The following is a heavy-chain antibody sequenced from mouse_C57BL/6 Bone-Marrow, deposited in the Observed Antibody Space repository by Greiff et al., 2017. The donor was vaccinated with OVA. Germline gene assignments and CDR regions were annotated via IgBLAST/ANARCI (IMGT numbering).Heavy chain of an antibody. J-gene: IGHJ3*01. CDR3: ARSRFSWFAY. CDR2: IDPSDSYT. V-gene: IGHV1-69*01. CDR1: GYTFTSYW. Sequence: QVQLQQSGAELVMPGASVKLSCKASGYTFTSYWMHWVKQRPGQGLEWIGEIDPSDSYTNYNQKFKGKSTLTVDKSSSTAYMQLSSLTSEDSAGYYWARSRFSWFAYWGQGTLVTVSA.